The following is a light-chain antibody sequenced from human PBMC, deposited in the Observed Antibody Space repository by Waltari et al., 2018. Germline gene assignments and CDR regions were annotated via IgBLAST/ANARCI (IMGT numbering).Light chain of an antibody. CDR3: QTWTTGIVL. CDR2: LNSVGSH. J-gene: IGLJ2*01. CDR1: SGHSSHA. Sequence: QPVLTQSPSASASLGASVKLTCTLSSGHSSHAIAWHPQQQGKAPRYLMRLNSVGSHSKGDGIPDRFSGSSSGAERYLTISNLQSEDEADYYCQTWTTGIVLFGGGTRLTVL. V-gene: IGLV4-69*01.